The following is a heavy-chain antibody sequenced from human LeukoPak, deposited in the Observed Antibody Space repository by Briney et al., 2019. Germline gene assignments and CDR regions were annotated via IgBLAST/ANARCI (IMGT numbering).Heavy chain of an antibody. CDR3: ARETEEAFDI. Sequence: PGGSLRLSCAASGFTFSTYTMNWVRQAPGKGLEWVSSITSSSTYIYYADSMKGRFTTSRDNAKNSLYLQMNSLRAEDTAVYYCARETEEAFDIWGQGTMVTVSS. CDR1: GFTFSTYT. V-gene: IGHV3-21*01. D-gene: IGHD1-14*01. J-gene: IGHJ3*02. CDR2: ITSSSTYI.